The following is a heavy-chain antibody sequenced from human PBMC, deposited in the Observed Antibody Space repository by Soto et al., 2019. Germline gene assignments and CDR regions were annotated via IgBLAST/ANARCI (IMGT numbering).Heavy chain of an antibody. Sequence: PGGSLRLSCAASGFTFSSYAMHWVRQAPGKGPEWVAVISYDGSNKYYADSVKGRFTISRDNSKNTLYLQMNSLRAEDTAVYYCARDLHSSGWYNWFDPWGQGTLVTVSS. D-gene: IGHD6-19*01. V-gene: IGHV3-30-3*01. CDR1: GFTFSSYA. J-gene: IGHJ5*02. CDR2: ISYDGSNK. CDR3: ARDLHSSGWYNWFDP.